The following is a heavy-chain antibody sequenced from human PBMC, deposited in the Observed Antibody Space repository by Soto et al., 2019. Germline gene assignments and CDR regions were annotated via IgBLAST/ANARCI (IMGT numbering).Heavy chain of an antibody. D-gene: IGHD3-10*01. V-gene: IGHV4-31*03. J-gene: IGHJ2*01. Sequence: QVQLQESGPGLVKPSQTLSLTCTVSGGSISSGGYYWSWIRQHPGKGLEWNGYIYYSGSTYYNPSLMSRVTISVDTSKNQFSLKLSSVTAADTAVYYCARGTYGSRTKPRENWYFDLWGRGTLVTVSS. CDR3: ARGTYGSRTKPRENWYFDL. CDR2: IYYSGST. CDR1: GGSISSGGYY.